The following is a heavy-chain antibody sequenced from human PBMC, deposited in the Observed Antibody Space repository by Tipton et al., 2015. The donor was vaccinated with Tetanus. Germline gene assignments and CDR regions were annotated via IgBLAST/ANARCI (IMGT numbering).Heavy chain of an antibody. CDR2: IWYDGSNK. J-gene: IGHJ6*02. V-gene: IGHV3-33*01. CDR1: GFTFSSYG. D-gene: IGHD4-23*01. CDR3: ARDGDYYGGLYGMDV. Sequence: SLRLSCAASGFTFSSYGMHWVRQAPGKGLEWVAVIWYDGSNKYYADSVKGRFTISRDNSKNTLYLQMNSLRAEDTAVYYCARDGDYYGGLYGMDVWGQGTTVTVSS.